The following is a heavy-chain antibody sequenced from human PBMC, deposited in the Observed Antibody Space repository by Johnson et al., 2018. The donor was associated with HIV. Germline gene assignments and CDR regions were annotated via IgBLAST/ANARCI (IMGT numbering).Heavy chain of an antibody. CDR1: GFTFSSYA. J-gene: IGHJ3*02. CDR3: SRHSPRGYSGYDAFDI. V-gene: IGHV3-7*05. D-gene: IGHD5-12*01. Sequence: VQLVESGGGLVKPGRSLRLSCSASGFTFSSYAMPWVRQAPGKGLEWVANIKQEGSEKNYVDYVKGRFTLSRDNAKNSVYLQMNSLRAEDTAMYYCSRHSPRGYSGYDAFDIWGQGTMVTVS. CDR2: IKQEGSEK.